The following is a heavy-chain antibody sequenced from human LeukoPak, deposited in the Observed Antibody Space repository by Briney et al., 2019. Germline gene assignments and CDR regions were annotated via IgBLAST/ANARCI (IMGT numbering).Heavy chain of an antibody. J-gene: IGHJ3*02. CDR3: AKYLIRSGIVHI. CDR1: GFTFSSSG. Sequence: GGSLRLSCAASGFTFSSSGMHWVRQAPGKGLEWVTFIGYDGSNNYDVNSKYYADSVKGRFTISRDNSKNTLYLQMNSLRAEDTAVYYCAKYLIRSGIVHIWGQGTMVTVSS. D-gene: IGHD2/OR15-2a*01. V-gene: IGHV3-30*02. CDR2: IGYDGSNNYDVNSK.